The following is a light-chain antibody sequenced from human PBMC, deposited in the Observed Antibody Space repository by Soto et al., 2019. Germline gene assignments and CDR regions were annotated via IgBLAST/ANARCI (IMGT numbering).Light chain of an antibody. CDR1: QSLGTY. CDR3: QQSYSTPWT. CDR2: AAS. Sequence: DIQMTQSPSSLSASVGDRVTITCRASQSLGTYLNWYQHKPGKAPKIIIYAASFLQPGVPSGFSGSGSGTEFTLTISSLRPEDFATYYCQQSYSTPWTFGQGTKVDIK. V-gene: IGKV1-39*01. J-gene: IGKJ1*01.